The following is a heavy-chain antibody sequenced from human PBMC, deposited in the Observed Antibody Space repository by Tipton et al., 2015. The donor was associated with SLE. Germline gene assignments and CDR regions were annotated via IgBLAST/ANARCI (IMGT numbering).Heavy chain of an antibody. V-gene: IGHV4-4*07. CDR2: LYGSGGP. CDR1: GDSVGTNY. Sequence: TLSLTCTVSGDSVGTNYWNWIRQPAGKGLEWIGRLYGSGGPTPYNPSLKSRVTITVDTSKNQFSLKLSSVTAADTAVYYCARGIQQWLANYYYYGMDVRGQGTTVTVSS. CDR3: ARGIQQWLANYYYYGMDV. D-gene: IGHD6-19*01. J-gene: IGHJ6*02.